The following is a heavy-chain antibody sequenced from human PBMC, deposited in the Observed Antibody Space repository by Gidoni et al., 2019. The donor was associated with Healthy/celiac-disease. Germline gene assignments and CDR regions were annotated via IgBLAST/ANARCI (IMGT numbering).Heavy chain of an antibody. J-gene: IGHJ4*02. CDR2: IYYSGST. D-gene: IGHD5-12*01. V-gene: IGHV4-59*08. CDR1: GGSISSYY. Sequence: QVQLQESGPGLVKPSETLSLTCTVSGGSISSYYWSWIRQPPGKGLEWIGYIYYSGSTNCNPSLKSRVTISVDTSKNQFSLKLSSVTAADTAVYYCARLNSGYDQGYFDNWGQGTLVTVSS. CDR3: ARLNSGYDQGYFDN.